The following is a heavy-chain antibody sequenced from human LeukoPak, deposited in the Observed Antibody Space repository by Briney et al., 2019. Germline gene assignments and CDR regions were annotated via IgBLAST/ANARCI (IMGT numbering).Heavy chain of an antibody. D-gene: IGHD3-22*01. V-gene: IGHV3-30*19. CDR2: ISYDGSNK. CDR1: GFTFSSYG. Sequence: GGSLRLSCAASGFTFSSYGMHWVRQAPGKGLEWVAVISYDGSNKYYADSVKGRFTISRDNSKNTLYLQMDSLRAEDTAVYYCARALKGITMIVVVIPGTIYAFDIWGQGTMVTVSS. CDR3: ARALKGITMIVVVIPGTIYAFDI. J-gene: IGHJ3*02.